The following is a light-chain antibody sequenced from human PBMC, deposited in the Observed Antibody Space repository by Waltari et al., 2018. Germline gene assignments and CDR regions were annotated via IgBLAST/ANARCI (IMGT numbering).Light chain of an antibody. V-gene: IGKV3-15*01. CDR2: GAS. CDR1: QSVSSN. CDR3: QQYNNWPYT. J-gene: IGKJ2*01. Sequence: ETVMTQSPATLSVSQGERDTLSCRASQSVSSNLAWYQQKPGQAPRLLIYGASTRATGIPARFSGSGSGTEFTLTISSLQSEDFAVYYCQQYNNWPYTFGQGTKLEI.